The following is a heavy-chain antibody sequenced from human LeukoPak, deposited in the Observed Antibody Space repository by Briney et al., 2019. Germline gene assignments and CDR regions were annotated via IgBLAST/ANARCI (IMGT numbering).Heavy chain of an antibody. V-gene: IGHV4-59*08. Sequence: ASETLSLTCTVSGGSISSYYWSWIRQPPGMRLEWIGYIYDSGSTNYNPSLKSRVTISVDTSKNQFSLKLSSVTAADTAVYYCARSGDSYGDFDYWGQGTLVTVSS. CDR3: ARSGDSYGDFDY. D-gene: IGHD5-18*01. CDR2: IYDSGST. J-gene: IGHJ4*02. CDR1: GGSISSYY.